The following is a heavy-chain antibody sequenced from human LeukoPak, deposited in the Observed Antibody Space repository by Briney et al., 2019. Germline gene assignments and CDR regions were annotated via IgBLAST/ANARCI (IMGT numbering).Heavy chain of an antibody. CDR3: AKALPYSSSWDYYYYATDV. CDR1: GYTFTSYG. Sequence: ASVKASCKASGYTFTSYGISWVRQAPGQGLEWMGIINPSGGSTSYAQKFQGRVSMTRDTSTSTVYMELSSLTSEDTAVYYCAKALPYSSSWDYYYYATDVWGQGTTVTVSS. D-gene: IGHD6-13*01. CDR2: INPSGGST. J-gene: IGHJ6*02. V-gene: IGHV1-46*01.